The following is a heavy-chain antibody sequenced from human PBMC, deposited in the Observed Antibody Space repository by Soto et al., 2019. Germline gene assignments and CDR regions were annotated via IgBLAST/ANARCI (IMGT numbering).Heavy chain of an antibody. CDR2: IKSKTDGGTV. CDR1: GFTFTSAW. Sequence: EVQLVESGGGLVRPGESLRLSCAASGFTFTSAWINWVRQAPGKGLEWAGRIKSKTDGGTVDYGAPVKGRFTISRDDSKHTAYLQMNSLRNEDTAVYYCTTAERGGSYYSDYWGQGTLVTVS. V-gene: IGHV3-15*07. D-gene: IGHD1-26*01. J-gene: IGHJ4*02. CDR3: TTAERGGSYYSDY.